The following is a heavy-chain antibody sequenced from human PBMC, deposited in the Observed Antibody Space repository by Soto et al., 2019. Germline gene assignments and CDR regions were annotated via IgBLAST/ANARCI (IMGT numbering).Heavy chain of an antibody. V-gene: IGHV4-34*01. CDR1: NGSFSGYY. D-gene: IGHD6-13*01. Sequence: QVQLQQWGAGLLKPSETLSLTCAVYNGSFSGYYWTWIRQPPGKGLEWIGEINHSGSTNYNPSLKSRVTISVDTSKIQFSLKLSSVTAADTAMYYCARGGTGIAAPRIFQHWGQGTLVTVSS. CDR2: INHSGST. J-gene: IGHJ1*01. CDR3: ARGGTGIAAPRIFQH.